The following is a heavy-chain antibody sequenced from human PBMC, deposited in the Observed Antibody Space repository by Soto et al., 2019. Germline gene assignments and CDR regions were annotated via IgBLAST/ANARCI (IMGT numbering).Heavy chain of an antibody. CDR1: GGSISSSTYY. J-gene: IGHJ4*02. V-gene: IGHV4-39*01. Sequence: QLQLQESGPGLVKSSETLSLTCSVSGGSISSSTYYWGWIRQPPGKGLEWIGDIFYSGSTYYNPSLKSRVSISADTSKNQFSLKLSSLTAADTAVYYCARHQSATTGDVFDYWGQGALVTVSS. D-gene: IGHD7-27*01. CDR2: IFYSGST. CDR3: ARHQSATTGDVFDY.